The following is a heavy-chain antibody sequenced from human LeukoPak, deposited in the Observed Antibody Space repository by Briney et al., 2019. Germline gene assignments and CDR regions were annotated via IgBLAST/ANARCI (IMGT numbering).Heavy chain of an antibody. CDR2: INHSGST. CDR1: GGSFSGHY. D-gene: IGHD3-10*01. V-gene: IGHV4-34*01. J-gene: IGHJ5*02. CDR3: ARGQGSLFRGVVSRWFDP. Sequence: SETLSLTCAVYGGSFSGHYWSWIRQPPGKGLEWIGEINHSGSTNYNPSLKSRVTISVDTSKNQFSLKLSSVTAADTAVYYCARGQGSLFRGVVSRWFDPWGQGTLVTVSS.